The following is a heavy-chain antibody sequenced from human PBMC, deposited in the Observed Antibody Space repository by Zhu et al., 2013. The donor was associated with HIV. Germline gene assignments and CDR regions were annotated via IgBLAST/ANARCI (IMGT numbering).Heavy chain of an antibody. V-gene: IGHV4-34*01. Sequence: QVQLQQWGAGLLKPSETLSLTCAVYGGSFSGYYWSWIRQPPGKGLEWIGEINHSGGTNYNPSLKSRVTISVDTSKNQFSLKLSSVTAADTAVYYCARGGAHYDYIWGSYPQVGYYFDYWGQGTLVTVSS. J-gene: IGHJ4*02. CDR1: GGSFSGYY. D-gene: IGHD3-16*02. CDR2: INHSGGT. CDR3: ARGGAHYDYIWGSYPQVGYYFDY.